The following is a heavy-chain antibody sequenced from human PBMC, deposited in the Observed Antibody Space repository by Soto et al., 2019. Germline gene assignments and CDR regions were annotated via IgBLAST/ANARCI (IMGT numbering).Heavy chain of an antibody. J-gene: IGHJ4*02. CDR1: GGSISSYY. Sequence: TSETLSLTCTVSGGSISSYYWSWIRQPPGKGLEWIGYIYYSGSTNYNPSLKSRVTISVDTSKNQFSLKLSSVTAADTAVYYCARHPVDIVATITYFDYWGQGTLVTVSS. CDR3: ARHPVDIVATITYFDY. D-gene: IGHD5-12*01. V-gene: IGHV4-59*08. CDR2: IYYSGST.